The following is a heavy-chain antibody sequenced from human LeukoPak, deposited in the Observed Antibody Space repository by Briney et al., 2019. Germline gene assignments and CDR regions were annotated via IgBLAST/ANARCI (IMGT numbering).Heavy chain of an antibody. V-gene: IGHV3-74*01. D-gene: IGHD6-19*01. CDR2: INSDGSST. Sequence: PGGSLRLSCAASGFTFSSYWMHWVRQAPVKGLVWVAHINSDGSSTTYADSVKGRFTISRDNAKNTLYLQVNSLRAEDTAVYYCARGSGWLYYFDYWGRGTLVTVSS. J-gene: IGHJ4*02. CDR1: GFTFSSYW. CDR3: ARGSGWLYYFDY.